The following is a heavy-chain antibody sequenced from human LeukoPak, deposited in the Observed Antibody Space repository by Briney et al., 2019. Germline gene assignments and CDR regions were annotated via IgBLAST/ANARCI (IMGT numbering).Heavy chain of an antibody. D-gene: IGHD1-14*01. V-gene: IGHV1-46*01. CDR2: INPSGGST. CDR3: ARGEARTLTRPESNDY. CDR1: GGTFSSYA. Sequence: ASVKVSCKASGGTFSSYAISWVRQAPGQGLEWMGIINPSGGSTSYAQKFQGRVTMTRDTSTSTVYMELSSLRSEDTAVYYCARGEARTLTRPESNDYWGQGTLVTVSS. J-gene: IGHJ4*02.